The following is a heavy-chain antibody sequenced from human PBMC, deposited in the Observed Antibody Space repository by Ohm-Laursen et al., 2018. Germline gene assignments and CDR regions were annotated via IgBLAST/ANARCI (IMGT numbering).Heavy chain of an antibody. CDR2: LYASGTT. V-gene: IGHV4-4*07. J-gene: IGHJ6*02. D-gene: IGHD6-6*01. Sequence: GTLSLTCTVSGHSISSYYWSWIRQSAGRGLEWIGRLYASGTTNYNPSLKSRVTMSVDTSKSQVSLRLSSVTAADTAVYYCASPHPRIAARDDYYYGMDVWGQGTTVTVSS. CDR1: GHSISSYY. CDR3: ASPHPRIAARDDYYYGMDV.